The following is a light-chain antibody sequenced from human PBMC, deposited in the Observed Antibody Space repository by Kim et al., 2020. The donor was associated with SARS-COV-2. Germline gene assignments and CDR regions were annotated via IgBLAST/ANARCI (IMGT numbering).Light chain of an antibody. V-gene: IGKV1-27*01. CDR1: QDITNK. Sequence: DIQMTQSPSSLSASVGDRVTITCRASQDITNKLGWYQQQPGKVPKLLIYAASTLQSGVPSRFSGSGSGTDFTLTISSLQPEDVATYYCQKYNRAPCTFGQGTKVDIK. J-gene: IGKJ1*01. CDR3: QKYNRAPCT. CDR2: AAS.